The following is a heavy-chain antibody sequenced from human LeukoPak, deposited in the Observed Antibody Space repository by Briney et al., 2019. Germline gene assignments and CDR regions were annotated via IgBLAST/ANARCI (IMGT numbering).Heavy chain of an antibody. J-gene: IGHJ6*03. V-gene: IGHV3-48*04. Sequence: PGGSLRLSCAASGFTFSSYGMNWVRQAPGKGLEWVLYISSSGSTIYYADSVKGRFTISRDNAQSSLYLQMNSLRAEDTAVYYCARVGTRMVTIVAPYYMDVWGKGTTVTVSS. CDR2: ISSSGSTI. CDR1: GFTFSSYG. D-gene: IGHD5-24*01. CDR3: ARVGTRMVTIVAPYYMDV.